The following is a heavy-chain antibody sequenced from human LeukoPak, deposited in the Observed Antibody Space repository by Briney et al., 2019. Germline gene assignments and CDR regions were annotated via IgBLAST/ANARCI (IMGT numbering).Heavy chain of an antibody. CDR1: GFTFSSYS. CDR2: ISSSSSTI. D-gene: IGHD3-10*01. J-gene: IGHJ4*02. CDR3: ARDLIPSLVRGNGVDY. Sequence: GGSLRLSCAASGFTFSSYSMNWVRQAPGKGLEWVSYISSSSSTIYYADSVKGRFTISRDNAKNSLYLQMNSLRAEDTAEYYCARDLIPSLVRGNGVDYWGQGTLVTVSS. V-gene: IGHV3-48*01.